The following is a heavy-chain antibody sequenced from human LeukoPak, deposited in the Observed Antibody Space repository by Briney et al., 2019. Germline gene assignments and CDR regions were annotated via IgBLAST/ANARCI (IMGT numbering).Heavy chain of an antibody. V-gene: IGHV4-59*08. D-gene: IGHD5-18*01. CDR1: GGSISSFF. J-gene: IGHJ4*02. Sequence: SETLSLTCTVSGGSISSFFWSWIRQPPGKGLEWIGYMHYSGSTIYNPSLKSRVTISVDTSKNQVSLKLSSVTAADTAVYYCATQVSGYNYGSLDYWGQGTLVTVSS. CDR3: ATQVSGYNYGSLDY. CDR2: MHYSGST.